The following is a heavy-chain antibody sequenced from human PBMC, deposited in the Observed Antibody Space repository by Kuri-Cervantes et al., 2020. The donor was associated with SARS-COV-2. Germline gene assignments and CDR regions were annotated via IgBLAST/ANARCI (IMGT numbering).Heavy chain of an antibody. J-gene: IGHJ6*02. CDR3: ARHMGMATIGYYYYYGMDV. Sequence: GGSLRLSCKGSGYSFTSYWIGWVRQMPGKGLEWMGTIYPGDSDTRYSPSFQGQVTISADKSISTAYLQWSSLKASDTAMYYCARHMGMATIGYYYYYGMDVWGQGSTVAVSS. CDR2: IYPGDSDT. V-gene: IGHV5-51*01. D-gene: IGHD5-24*01. CDR1: GYSFTSYW.